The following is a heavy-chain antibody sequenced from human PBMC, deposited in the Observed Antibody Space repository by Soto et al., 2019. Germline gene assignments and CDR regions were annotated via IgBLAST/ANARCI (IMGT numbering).Heavy chain of an antibody. CDR3: ARDREVLGFDP. CDR2: ISSSSSYI. J-gene: IGHJ5*02. Sequence: PGGSLRLSCAASGFTFSSYSMNWVRQAPGKGLEWVSSISSSSSYIYYADSMKGRFTISRDNAKNSLYLQMNSLRAEDTALYYCARDREVLGFDPWGQGTLVTVSS. CDR1: GFTFSSYS. V-gene: IGHV3-21*01.